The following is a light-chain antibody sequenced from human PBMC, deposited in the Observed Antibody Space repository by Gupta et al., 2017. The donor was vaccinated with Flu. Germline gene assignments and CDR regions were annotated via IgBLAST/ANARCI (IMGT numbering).Light chain of an antibody. CDR3: QQSYSTLWT. CDR1: QSISSY. CDR2: AAS. Sequence: DIQMTHSPSSMSASVGDRVTITCRGSQSISSYLNWYQQKPGKAPKLLIYAASSLQRGVPSRFSGSGSGTDFTLTISSLQPEDFATYYCQQSYSTLWTFGQGTKVEIK. V-gene: IGKV1-39*01. J-gene: IGKJ1*01.